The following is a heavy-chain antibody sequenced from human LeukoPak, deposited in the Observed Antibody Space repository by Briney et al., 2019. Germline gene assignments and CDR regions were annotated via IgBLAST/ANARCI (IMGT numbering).Heavy chain of an antibody. Sequence: SETLSLTCAVYGGSFSGYYWSWIRQPPGKGLEWIGEINHSGSTNYNPSLKSRVTISVDTSKNQFSLKLSSVTAADTAVYYCARSIAAADCFDYWGQGTLVTVSS. V-gene: IGHV4-34*01. CDR2: INHSGST. D-gene: IGHD6-13*01. CDR3: ARSIAAADCFDY. CDR1: GGSFSGYY. J-gene: IGHJ4*02.